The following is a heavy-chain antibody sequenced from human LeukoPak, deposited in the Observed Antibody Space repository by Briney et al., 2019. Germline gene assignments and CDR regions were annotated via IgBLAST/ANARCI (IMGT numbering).Heavy chain of an antibody. V-gene: IGHV3-11*04. J-gene: IGHJ6*03. D-gene: IGHD2-21*02. CDR2: ISSVGNTI. CDR3: ARSGDRAYYYYMDV. Sequence: GGSLSLSCAASGFTFSDSYMSWIRQAPGKGLEWISYISSVGNTIYYADSVKGRFTISRDNARNSLYLQMNSLRAEDTAVYYCARSGDRAYYYYMDVWGKGTTVTVSS. CDR1: GFTFSDSY.